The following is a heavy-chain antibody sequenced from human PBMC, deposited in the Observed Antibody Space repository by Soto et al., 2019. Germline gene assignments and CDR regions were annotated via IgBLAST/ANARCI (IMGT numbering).Heavy chain of an antibody. CDR3: AREADSGYYSGVDY. J-gene: IGHJ4*02. CDR2: IYSGGST. Sequence: EVQLVESGGGLIQPGGSLRLSCAASGFTVSSNYMSWVRQAPGKGLEWVSVIYSGGSTYYADSVKGRFTISRDNSKNTLYLQMNSLRAEDTAVYYCAREADSGYYSGVDYWGQGTLVTVSS. CDR1: GFTVSSNY. V-gene: IGHV3-53*01. D-gene: IGHD3-22*01.